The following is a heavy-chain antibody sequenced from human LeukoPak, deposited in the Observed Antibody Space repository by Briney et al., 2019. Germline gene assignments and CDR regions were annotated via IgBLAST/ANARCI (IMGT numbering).Heavy chain of an antibody. CDR1: GYTFTSYD. CDR2: MNPNSGNT. CDR3: ARGKRRYCSSTSCYPGSGY. V-gene: IGHV1-8*01. D-gene: IGHD2-2*01. Sequence: GASVKVSCKASGYTFTSYDINWVRQATGQGLEWMGWMNPNSGNTGYAQKFQGRVTMTRNTSISTAYMELSSLRSEDTAVYYCARGKRRYCSSTSCYPGSGYWGQGTLVTVSS. J-gene: IGHJ4*02.